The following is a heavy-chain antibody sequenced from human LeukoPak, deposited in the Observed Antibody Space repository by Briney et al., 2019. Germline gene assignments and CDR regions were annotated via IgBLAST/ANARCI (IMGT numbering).Heavy chain of an antibody. CDR2: IIPILGIT. CDR1: VGTFSSYA. J-gene: IGHJ4*02. CDR3: ARDKIGVGYYDFWSGYYFDY. Sequence: SVKVSCTASVGTFSSYAISWVRQAPGQGLEWMGRIIPILGITNYAQKFQGRVTITADKSTSTAYMELSRLRSDDTAVYYCARDKIGVGYYDFWSGYYFDYWGQGTLVTVSS. D-gene: IGHD3-3*01. V-gene: IGHV1-69*04.